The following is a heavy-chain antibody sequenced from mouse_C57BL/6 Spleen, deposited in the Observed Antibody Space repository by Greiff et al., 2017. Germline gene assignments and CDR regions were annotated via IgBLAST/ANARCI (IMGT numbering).Heavy chain of an antibody. CDR1: GFTFSSYA. J-gene: IGHJ1*03. V-gene: IGHV5-4*01. CDR3: ARDPHIYYGNYGYFDV. D-gene: IGHD2-1*01. Sequence: EVMLVESGGGLVKPGGSLKLSCAASGFTFSSYAMSWVRQTPEKRLEWVATISDGGSYTYYPDNVKGRFTISRDNAKNNLYLQMSHLKSEDTAMYYCARDPHIYYGNYGYFDVWGTGTTVTVSS. CDR2: ISDGGSYT.